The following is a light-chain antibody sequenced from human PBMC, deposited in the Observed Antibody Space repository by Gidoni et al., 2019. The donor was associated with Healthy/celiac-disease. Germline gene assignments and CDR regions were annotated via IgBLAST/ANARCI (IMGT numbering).Light chain of an antibody. CDR2: DAS. CDR3: QQRSNWPPLT. V-gene: IGKV3-11*01. J-gene: IGKJ4*01. Sequence: EIVLTQSPATLSLSPGERATLSCRASQRVSSSLAWYQQKPGQAPRLLIYDASNRATGIPARFSGSGSGTDFTLTISRLAPEDFAVYYCQQRSNWPPLTFGGGTKVEIK. CDR1: QRVSSS.